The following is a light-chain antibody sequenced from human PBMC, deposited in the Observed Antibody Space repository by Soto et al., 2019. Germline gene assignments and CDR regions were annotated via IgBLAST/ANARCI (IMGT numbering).Light chain of an antibody. CDR1: SSDVGGYNY. V-gene: IGLV2-14*03. J-gene: IGLJ3*02. CDR2: DVS. CDR3: AAWDDRLSALV. Sequence: QSALTQPASVSGSPVQSITISCTGTSSDVGGYNYVSWYQEYPGKAPKLMIYDVSKLPSGVSNRFSGSKSGTSASLAISGLRTEDEADYYCAAWDDRLSALVFGGGTQLTVL.